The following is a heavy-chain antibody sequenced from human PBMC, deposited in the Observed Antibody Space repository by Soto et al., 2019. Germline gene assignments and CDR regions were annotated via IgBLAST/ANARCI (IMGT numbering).Heavy chain of an antibody. V-gene: IGHV3-30*02. CDR1: GISFTGYG. Sequence: PGGSLRLSCAASGISFTGYGMYWVRQAPGKGLEWVAVIRFDGTNTYYADSVKGRFTISRDNSKNTLYLQMNSLRAEDTAVYYCAKDRGIAARRPDDYYSYYMYVWGQRTAVTVS. CDR2: IRFDGTNT. J-gene: IGHJ6*03. D-gene: IGHD6-6*01. CDR3: AKDRGIAARRPDDYYSYYMYV.